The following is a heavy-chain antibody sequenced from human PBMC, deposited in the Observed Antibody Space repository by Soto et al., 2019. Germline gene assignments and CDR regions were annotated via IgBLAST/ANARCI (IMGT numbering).Heavy chain of an antibody. CDR3: ARYYGSGSYYNNWFDP. J-gene: IGHJ5*02. CDR1: GGSISSYY. V-gene: IGHV4-59*08. Sequence: SETLSLTCTVSGGSISSYYWSWIRQPPGKGLDWIGYIYYSGSTNYNPSLKSRVTISVDTSKNQFSLKLGSVTAADTAVYYCARYYGSGSYYNNWFDPWGQGTLVTVSS. D-gene: IGHD3-10*01. CDR2: IYYSGST.